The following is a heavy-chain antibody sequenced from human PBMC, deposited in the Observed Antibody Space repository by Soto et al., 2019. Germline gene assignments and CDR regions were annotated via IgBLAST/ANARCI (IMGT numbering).Heavy chain of an antibody. D-gene: IGHD6-6*01. V-gene: IGHV1-69*13. CDR2: IIPIFGTA. J-gene: IGHJ5*02. CDR1: GGTFSSYA. Sequence: SVKVACKASGGTFSSYAISWVRQAPGQGLEWMGGIIPIFGTANYAQKFQGRVTITADESTSTAYMELSSLRSEDTDVYYCAPGSSSLNWFAPCGQGTLVTVSS. CDR3: APGSSSLNWFAP.